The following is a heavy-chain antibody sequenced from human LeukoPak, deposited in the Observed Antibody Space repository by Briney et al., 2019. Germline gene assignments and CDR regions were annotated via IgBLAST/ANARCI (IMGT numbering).Heavy chain of an antibody. CDR3: AKRQTWLQRYYFDY. CDR1: GFTFSSYD. V-gene: IGHV3-23*01. CDR2: ISGGGSST. Sequence: GGSLRLSCAASGFTFSSYDMSWVRQAPGQGLEWVSGISGGGSSTYYADSVKGRFTISRDNSKSTLYLQMNSLRAEDTAIFYCAKRQTWLQRYYFDYWGQGTLVTVSS. J-gene: IGHJ4*02. D-gene: IGHD5-24*01.